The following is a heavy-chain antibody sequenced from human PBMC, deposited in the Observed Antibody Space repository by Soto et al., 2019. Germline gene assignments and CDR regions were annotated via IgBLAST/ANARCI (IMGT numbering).Heavy chain of an antibody. V-gene: IGHV3-74*01. CDR3: TKWNYVYY. D-gene: IGHD2-8*01. J-gene: IGHJ4*02. CDR2: ISSDGTVT. CDR1: GFTFDNSW. Sequence: GGSLRLSCAASGFTFDNSWMHWVRQAPGKGPVWVSRISSDGTVTNYADSVKGRFTVSRDNARNTLYLEMNSLRAEDTSVYYCTKWNYVYYWGKGTLVPVSS.